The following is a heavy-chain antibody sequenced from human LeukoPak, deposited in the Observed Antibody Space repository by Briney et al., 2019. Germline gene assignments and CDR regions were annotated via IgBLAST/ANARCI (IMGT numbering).Heavy chain of an antibody. CDR3: AKAAGNYYTSGSYSFDY. CDR1: GFSFSTYG. V-gene: IGHV3-30*18. D-gene: IGHD3-10*01. J-gene: IGHJ4*02. CDR2: ISYNGDNK. Sequence: GRSLRLSCVASGFSFSTYGLHWVRQAPGKGLEWVAVISYNGDNKHYAESVKGRFTISRDDSKNTLDLQMNSLSPEDTAVYHCAKAAGNYYTSGSYSFDYWGQGTLVTVSS.